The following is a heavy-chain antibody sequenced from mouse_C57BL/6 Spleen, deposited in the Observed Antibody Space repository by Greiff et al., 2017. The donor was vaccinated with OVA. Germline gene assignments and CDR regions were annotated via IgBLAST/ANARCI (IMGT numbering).Heavy chain of an antibody. V-gene: IGHV1-82*01. J-gene: IGHJ2*01. CDR1: GYAFSSSW. D-gene: IGHD4-1*01. Sequence: VQLQQSGPELVKPGASVKISCKASGYAFSSSWMNWVKQRPGKGLEWIGRIYPGDGDTNYNGKFKGKATLTADKSSRPADMQLSSLTSEDSSVYFCAREKGNWFFDYWGQGTTLTVSS. CDR3: AREKGNWFFDY. CDR2: IYPGDGDT.